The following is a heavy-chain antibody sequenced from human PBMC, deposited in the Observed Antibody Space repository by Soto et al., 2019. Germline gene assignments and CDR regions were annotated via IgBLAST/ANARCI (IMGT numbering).Heavy chain of an antibody. Sequence: VQLVESGGGLVKPGGSLRLSCAASGFTFSSYSMNWVRQAPGKGLEWVSSISSSSSYIYYADSVKGRFTISRDNAKNSLYLQMNSLRAEDTAVYYCAREGVEDNWNDSPSYGMDVWGQGTTVTVSS. V-gene: IGHV3-21*01. CDR3: AREGVEDNWNDSPSYGMDV. CDR1: GFTFSSYS. D-gene: IGHD1-20*01. J-gene: IGHJ6*02. CDR2: ISSSSSYI.